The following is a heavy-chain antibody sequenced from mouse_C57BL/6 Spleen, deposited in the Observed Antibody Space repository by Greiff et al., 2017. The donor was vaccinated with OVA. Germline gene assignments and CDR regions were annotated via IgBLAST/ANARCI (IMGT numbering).Heavy chain of an antibody. CDR1: GFSINSDCY. CDR2: TFYSGIT. V-gene: IGHV3-3*01. CDR3: ARAPVVPGYWYFDV. Sequence: EVKLMESGPSLVRPSQTLSLTCTVTGFSINSDCYWIWIRQFPGNKLEYIGYTFYSGITYYNPSLESRTYITRDTSKNQFSLKLSSVTTEDTATYDCARAPVVPGYWYFDVWGTGTTVTVSS. D-gene: IGHD1-1*01. J-gene: IGHJ1*03.